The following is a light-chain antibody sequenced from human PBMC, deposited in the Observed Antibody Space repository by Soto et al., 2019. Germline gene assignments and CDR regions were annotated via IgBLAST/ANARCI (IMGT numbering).Light chain of an antibody. CDR1: SSDVGGYNY. CDR2: DGS. CDR3: SSYTTSSTHL. Sequence: QSALTQPASVSGSPGQSITISCTGTSSDVGGYNYVSWYQQHPGKAPKLVIFDGSDRPSGVSNRFSGSKSGNTASLTISGLQPEDEAEYYCSSYTTSSTHLFGGGTKLTVL. V-gene: IGLV2-14*03. J-gene: IGLJ2*01.